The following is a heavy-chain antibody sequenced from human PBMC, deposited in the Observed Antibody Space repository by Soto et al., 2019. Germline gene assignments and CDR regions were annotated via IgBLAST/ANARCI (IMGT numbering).Heavy chain of an antibody. V-gene: IGHV3-53*01. Sequence: GGSLRLSCVASGFTVSNNYMSWVRQAPGKGLEWVSVSYSGGSTDYADSVKGRFTISRDNSKNTLYLQMNSLRADDTAVYYCARARDGYNFLYEPTWGQGALVTVSS. D-gene: IGHD5-12*01. J-gene: IGHJ4*02. CDR2: SYSGGST. CDR1: GFTVSNNY. CDR3: ARARDGYNFLYEPT.